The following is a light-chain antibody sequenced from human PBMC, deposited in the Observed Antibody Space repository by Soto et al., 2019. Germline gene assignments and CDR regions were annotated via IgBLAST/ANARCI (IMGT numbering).Light chain of an antibody. CDR1: SSDVGGYNY. Sequence: QSALTQPASVSGSPGQSITISCTGTSSDVGGYNYVSWYQQHPGKAPKLMIYEVSNRPSGVSNRFSGSTSGNTATLTISGLQLGDEADYNCCSYTSSSTRVFGGGTKLTVL. CDR2: EVS. V-gene: IGLV2-14*01. CDR3: CSYTSSSTRV. J-gene: IGLJ3*02.